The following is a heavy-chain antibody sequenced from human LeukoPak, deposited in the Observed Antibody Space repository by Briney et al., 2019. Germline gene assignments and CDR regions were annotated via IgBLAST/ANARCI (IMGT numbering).Heavy chain of an antibody. CDR1: GFSVGANY. J-gene: IGHJ4*02. Sequence: GGSLRLSCATSGFSVGANYMTWVRQVPGKGLEWVSLIYSGGSTSYTDSVKGRFTISRDNSKNILYLQMNSLRAEDTAVYYCARGGRDGYNYFDSWGQGTLVTVSS. CDR3: ARGGRDGYNYFDS. V-gene: IGHV3-53*01. CDR2: IYSGGST. D-gene: IGHD5-24*01.